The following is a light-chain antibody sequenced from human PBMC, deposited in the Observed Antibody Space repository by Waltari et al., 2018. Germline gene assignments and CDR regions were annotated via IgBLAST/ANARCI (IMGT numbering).Light chain of an antibody. Sequence: EIVMTQSPPPLSVSPGERATLSCRASQSIARNLAWYQQKPGQAPRLLMYGASTRATGIPARFSGSGSGTDFTLTISSLQSEDSAVYYCQQYNSWRTFGQGTKLEIK. CDR2: GAS. CDR3: QQYNSWRT. J-gene: IGKJ2*01. V-gene: IGKV3-15*01. CDR1: QSIARN.